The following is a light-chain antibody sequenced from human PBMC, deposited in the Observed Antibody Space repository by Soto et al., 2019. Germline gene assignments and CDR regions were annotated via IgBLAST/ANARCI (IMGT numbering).Light chain of an antibody. Sequence: QSALTQPASVSGSPGQSITISCTGTSSDVGGYNYVSWYQQYPGKAPKLILYEVTNRPSGGSNRFSGSKSGNTASLTIPGLRSEDEGDYYCSSYTNMRTVVFGGGTKLTVL. CDR1: SSDVGGYNY. V-gene: IGLV2-14*01. CDR2: EVT. J-gene: IGLJ2*01. CDR3: SSYTNMRTVV.